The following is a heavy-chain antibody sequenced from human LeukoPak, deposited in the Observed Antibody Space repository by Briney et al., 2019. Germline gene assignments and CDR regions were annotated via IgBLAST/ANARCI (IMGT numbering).Heavy chain of an antibody. J-gene: IGHJ4*02. CDR2: ISSSSSYI. Sequence: GGSLRLSCAASGFTFSSYSMNWVRQAPGKGLEWVSSISSSSSYIYYADSAKGRFTISRDNAKNSLYLQMNSLRAEDTAVYYCARGVAVAGNDYWGQGTLVTVSS. CDR1: GFTFSSYS. D-gene: IGHD6-19*01. V-gene: IGHV3-21*01. CDR3: ARGVAVAGNDY.